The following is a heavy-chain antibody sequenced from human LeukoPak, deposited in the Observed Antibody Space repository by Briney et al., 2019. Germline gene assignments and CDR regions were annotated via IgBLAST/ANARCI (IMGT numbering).Heavy chain of an antibody. J-gene: IGHJ4*02. V-gene: IGHV3-9*03. D-gene: IGHD2-21*01. Sequence: GGSLRLSCAASGFTFDDYAMHWVRQAPGKGLEWVSGISWNSGSIGYADSVKGRFTISRDNAKNSLYLQMNSLRAEDMALYYCARGQPPILDYWGQGTLVTVSS. CDR2: ISWNSGSI. CDR1: GFTFDDYA. CDR3: ARGQPPILDY.